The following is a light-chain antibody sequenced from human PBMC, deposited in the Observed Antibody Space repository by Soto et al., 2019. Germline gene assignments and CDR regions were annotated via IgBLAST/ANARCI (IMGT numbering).Light chain of an antibody. J-gene: IGLJ3*02. CDR1: SSNIGTNN. Sequence: QSVLTQPPSASGTPGQRVSISCSGSSSNIGTNNVNWYQQLPGTAPKLLLYTNNQRPSGVPDRFSGSKSGTSASLAISGLQSEDEADYYCAAWDDSLSGWVFGGGTQLTVL. CDR2: TNN. CDR3: AAWDDSLSGWV. V-gene: IGLV1-44*01.